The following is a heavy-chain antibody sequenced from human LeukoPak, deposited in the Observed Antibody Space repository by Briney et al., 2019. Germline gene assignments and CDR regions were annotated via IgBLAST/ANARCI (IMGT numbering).Heavy chain of an antibody. CDR1: RGSFSGYY. Sequence: SETLSLTCAVYRGSFSGYYWTWLRQSPGKGLEWIGEINHSGTTNYNPSLTSRVTISIDTSKNQFSLKLSSVTAADTAVYYCARGPTIDYDILTGYYYFDYWGQGTQVTVCS. D-gene: IGHD3-9*01. CDR3: ARGPTIDYDILTGYYYFDY. CDR2: INHSGTT. J-gene: IGHJ4*02. V-gene: IGHV4-34*01.